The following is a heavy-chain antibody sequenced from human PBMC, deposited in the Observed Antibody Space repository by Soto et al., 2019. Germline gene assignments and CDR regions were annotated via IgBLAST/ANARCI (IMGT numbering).Heavy chain of an antibody. V-gene: IGHV4-39*01. D-gene: IGHD2-2*01. CDR1: GGSISSSNYY. CDR2: IYYSGNT. CDR3: ARLGGYCSTTGCYGYYAMDV. Sequence: QLQLQESGPGLMKPSETLSLTCTVSGGSISSSNYYWGWIRQPPGKGLEWIGSIYYSGNTYYNPSLKSRVTMSVDTSMNQFSLKLSSVTAADTAVYYCARLGGYCSTTGCYGYYAMDVWGQGTTVTVSS. J-gene: IGHJ6*02.